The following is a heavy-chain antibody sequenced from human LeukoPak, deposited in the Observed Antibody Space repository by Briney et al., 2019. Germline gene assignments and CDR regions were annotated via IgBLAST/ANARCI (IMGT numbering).Heavy chain of an antibody. Sequence: PSETLSLTCTVSGGSISSSSYYWGWIRQPPGKGLEWIGSIYYSGSTYYNPSLKSRVTISVDTSKNQFSLKLSSVTAADTAVYYCARHGFSPWGILTGYYRGDWFDPWGQGTLVTVSS. D-gene: IGHD3-9*01. CDR3: ARHGFSPWGILTGYYRGDWFDP. V-gene: IGHV4-39*01. J-gene: IGHJ5*02. CDR2: IYYSGST. CDR1: GGSISSSSYY.